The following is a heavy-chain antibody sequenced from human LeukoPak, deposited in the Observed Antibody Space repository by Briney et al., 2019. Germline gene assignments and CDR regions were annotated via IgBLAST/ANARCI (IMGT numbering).Heavy chain of an antibody. V-gene: IGHV1-18*01. J-gene: IGHJ4*02. CDR1: GYTFTSYG. Sequence: ASVKVSFKASGYTFTSYGISWVRQAPGQGLEWMGWISAYNGNTNYAQKLQGRVTMTTDTSTSTAYMELRSLRSDDTAVYYCARDERWLQFEYFDYWGQGTLVTVSS. CDR2: ISAYNGNT. D-gene: IGHD5-24*01. CDR3: ARDERWLQFEYFDY.